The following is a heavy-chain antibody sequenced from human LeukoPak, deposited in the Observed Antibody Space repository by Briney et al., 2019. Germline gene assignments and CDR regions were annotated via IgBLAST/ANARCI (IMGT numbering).Heavy chain of an antibody. Sequence: GGSLRLSCASSCFTFHYYALSLVRQAPGKGLEWVSALSGSAGSTYYADSVKGRFTISRDISKNSLYLQMNSLRAEDTAVYYCAKVLDKGWYDWDYWGQGTLVTVSS. V-gene: IGHV3-23*01. J-gene: IGHJ4*02. CDR3: AKVLDKGWYDWDY. CDR1: CFTFHYYA. CDR2: LSGSAGST. D-gene: IGHD6-19*01.